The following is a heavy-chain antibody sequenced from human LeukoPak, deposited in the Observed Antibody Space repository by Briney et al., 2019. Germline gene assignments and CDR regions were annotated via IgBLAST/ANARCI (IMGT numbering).Heavy chain of an antibody. CDR3: ARAFRDPGYFDL. V-gene: IGHV1-69*01. J-gene: IGHJ2*01. D-gene: IGHD3-10*01. Sequence: SVKVSCKASGGTFSSYAISWVRQAPGQGLEWMGGIIPIFGTANYAQKFQGRVTITADESTSTAYMELSSLRSEDTPVYYCARAFRDPGYFDLWGRGTLVTVSS. CDR2: IIPIFGTA. CDR1: GGTFSSYA.